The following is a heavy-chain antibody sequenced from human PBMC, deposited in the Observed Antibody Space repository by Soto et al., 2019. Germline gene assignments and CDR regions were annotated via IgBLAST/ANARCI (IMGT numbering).Heavy chain of an antibody. V-gene: IGHV4-59*08. Sequence: SETLSLTCTVSGGSISSYYWSWIRQPPGKGLEWIGYIYFSGGTNYNPSLKSRVTISVDTSKNQFSLKLSSVTAADTAVYYCARYTVTHWFDPWGQGTLVTVS. CDR1: GGSISSYY. CDR2: IYFSGGT. CDR3: ARYTVTHWFDP. D-gene: IGHD4-4*01. J-gene: IGHJ5*02.